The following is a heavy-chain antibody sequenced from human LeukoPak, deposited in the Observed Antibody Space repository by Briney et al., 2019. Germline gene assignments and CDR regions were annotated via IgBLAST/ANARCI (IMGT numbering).Heavy chain of an antibody. Sequence: SETLSLTCAVYGGSFSGYYWSWIRQPPGKGLEWIGEINHSGSTNYNPSLKSRVTISVDTSKNQFSLKLSSVTAADTAVYYCAREWDYYASSGYSVWGQGTLVTVSS. CDR2: INHSGST. D-gene: IGHD3-22*01. CDR3: AREWDYYASSGYSV. J-gene: IGHJ4*02. V-gene: IGHV4-34*01. CDR1: GGSFSGYY.